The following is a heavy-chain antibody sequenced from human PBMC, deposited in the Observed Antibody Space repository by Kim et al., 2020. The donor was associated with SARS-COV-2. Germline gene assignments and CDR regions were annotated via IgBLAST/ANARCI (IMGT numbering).Heavy chain of an antibody. V-gene: IGHV1-69*13. CDR1: GGTFSSYA. CDR2: IIPIFGTA. J-gene: IGHJ5*02. Sequence: SVKVSCKASGGTFSSYAISWVRQAPGQGLEWMGGIIPIFGTANYAQKFQGRVTITADESTSTAYMELSSLRSEDTAVYYCASSLGRGIAAAGRWEWFDPWGQGTLVTVSS. CDR3: ASSLGRGIAAAGRWEWFDP. D-gene: IGHD6-13*01.